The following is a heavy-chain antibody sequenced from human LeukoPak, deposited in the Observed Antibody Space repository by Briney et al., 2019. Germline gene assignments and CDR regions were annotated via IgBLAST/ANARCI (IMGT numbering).Heavy chain of an antibody. Sequence: SQTLSPTCTVSGGSISSGSYYWSWIRQPAGKGLEWIGRIYTSGSTNYNPSLKSRVTISVDTSKNQFSLKLSSVTAADTVVYYCARDRAAAAGTGIWGQGTMVTVSS. D-gene: IGHD6-13*01. CDR3: ARDRAAAAGTGI. CDR2: IYTSGST. V-gene: IGHV4-61*02. CDR1: GGSISSGSYY. J-gene: IGHJ3*02.